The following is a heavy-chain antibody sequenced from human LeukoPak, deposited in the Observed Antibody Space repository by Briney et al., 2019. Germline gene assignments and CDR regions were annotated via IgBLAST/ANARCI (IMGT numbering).Heavy chain of an antibody. CDR3: ATDLGLYCSSSSCPLDY. CDR1: GFSFSNYA. CDR2: ISSDGSNK. J-gene: IGHJ4*02. D-gene: IGHD2-2*01. V-gene: IGHV3-30-3*01. Sequence: GKSLRLSCAASGFSFSNYAIHWVRQAPGKGLEWVAAISSDGSNKYYTDSVKGRFTISRVNSKNTLYLQMNSLSAEDTAVYYCATDLGLYCSSSSCPLDYWGQGTLVTVSS.